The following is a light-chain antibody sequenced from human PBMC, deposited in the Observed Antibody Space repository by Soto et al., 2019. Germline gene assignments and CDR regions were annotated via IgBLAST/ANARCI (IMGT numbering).Light chain of an antibody. CDR2: EVT. CDR1: SSDVGAYKY. Sequence: QSALTQPPSASGSPGQSVTISCTGTSSDVGAYKYVSWYQQYPGKARKLVIYEVTKRPSGVPDRFSGSKSGNTASLTVSGLQAEDEADYYCTSYVGNDIWVFGGGAKVTVL. CDR3: TSYVGNDIWV. V-gene: IGLV2-8*01. J-gene: IGLJ3*02.